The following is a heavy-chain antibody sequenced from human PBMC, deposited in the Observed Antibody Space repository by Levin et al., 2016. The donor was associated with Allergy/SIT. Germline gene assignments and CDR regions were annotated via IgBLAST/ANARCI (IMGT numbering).Heavy chain of an antibody. D-gene: IGHD5-18*01. Sequence: WIRQPPGKGLEWVSAISGSGGDTYYADSVKGRFTISRDNSKNTLFLQMNSLRAEDTAVYYCAKDQSGYNYGTGFDYWGQGTLVTVSS. V-gene: IGHV3-23*01. CDR2: ISGSGGDT. CDR3: AKDQSGYNYGTGFDY. J-gene: IGHJ4*02.